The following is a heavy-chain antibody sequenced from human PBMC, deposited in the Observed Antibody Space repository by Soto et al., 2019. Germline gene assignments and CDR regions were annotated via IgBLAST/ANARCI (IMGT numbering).Heavy chain of an antibody. CDR2: IYYSGST. Sequence: SDTLSLTCTVSGGSVSSGSYYWSWIRQPPGKGLEWIGYIYYSGSTNYNPSLKSRVTISVDTSKNQFSLSLISVTAADTAVYFGASLTTGRPGDAWGQGTLVTVAS. V-gene: IGHV4-61*01. CDR1: GGSVSSGSYY. J-gene: IGHJ5*02. CDR3: ASLTTGRPGDA. D-gene: IGHD3-22*01.